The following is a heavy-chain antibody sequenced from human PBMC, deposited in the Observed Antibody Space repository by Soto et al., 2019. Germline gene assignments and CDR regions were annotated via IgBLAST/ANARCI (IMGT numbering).Heavy chain of an antibody. CDR3: ARDVRHCSSNIGYCYGMDV. J-gene: IGHJ6*02. V-gene: IGHV3-30-3*01. D-gene: IGHD2-2*01. Sequence: QVQLVESGGGVVQPGRSLRLSCAASGFTFSSYSMHWVRQAPGKGLEWVAVMSSDGSNKYYADSVKGRFTISRDKSKNTMYLQMNSMGADDTAVYYCARDVRHCSSNIGYCYGMDVWGQGTTVTVSS. CDR2: MSSDGSNK. CDR1: GFTFSSYS.